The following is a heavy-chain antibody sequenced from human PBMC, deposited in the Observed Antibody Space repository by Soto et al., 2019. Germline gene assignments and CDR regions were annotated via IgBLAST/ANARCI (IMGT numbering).Heavy chain of an antibody. CDR1: GYTFNKYG. Sequence: QVHLVQSGAEVKKPGASVKVSCRASGYTFNKYGIHWVRQAPGQSLEWLGWIDGDNDNTRYSEKVQGRVTITSDASASEAYMELRGLKSEDTAVYYCARETTFSIFGVVIGFDPWGQGTLVTVSS. J-gene: IGHJ5*02. D-gene: IGHD3-3*01. CDR2: IDGDNDNT. V-gene: IGHV1-3*01. CDR3: ARETTFSIFGVVIGFDP.